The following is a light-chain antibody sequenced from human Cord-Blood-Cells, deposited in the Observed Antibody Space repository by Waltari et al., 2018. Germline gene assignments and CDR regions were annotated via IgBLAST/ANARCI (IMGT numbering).Light chain of an antibody. V-gene: IGLV2-14*01. CDR2: EVS. Sequence: QSALTQPASVSGSPGQSITISCTGTSSDVGCYNYVSWYQQHPGKAPKLMSYEVSKLPSGVSNRVSGSKAGNTASLTISGLQAEDEADYYCSSYTSSSTVVFGGGTKLTVL. CDR3: SSYTSSSTVV. J-gene: IGLJ2*01. CDR1: SSDVGCYNY.